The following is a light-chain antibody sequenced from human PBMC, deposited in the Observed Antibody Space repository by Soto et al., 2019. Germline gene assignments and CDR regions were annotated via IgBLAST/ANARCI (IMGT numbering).Light chain of an antibody. J-gene: IGLJ2*01. CDR3: CSYAGSRTHVL. Sequence: QSVLTQPASVSGSPGQSITISCIGTSSDVGSYNLVSWYQQHPGKAPKVLIYEVSERPSGVSNRFSGSKSGNTASLIISGLQAEDEAEYYCCSYAGSRTHVLFGGGTQLTVL. V-gene: IGLV2-23*02. CDR1: SSDVGSYNL. CDR2: EVS.